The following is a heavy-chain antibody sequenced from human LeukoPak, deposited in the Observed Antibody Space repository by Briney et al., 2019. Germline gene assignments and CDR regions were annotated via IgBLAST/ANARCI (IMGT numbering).Heavy chain of an antibody. J-gene: IGHJ4*02. CDR3: ARGQYCTNGVCYLPFDY. D-gene: IGHD2-8*01. CDR1: GGSISSGDYY. V-gene: IGHV4-30-4*01. CDR2: IYYSGST. Sequence: SQTLSLTCTVSGGSISSGDYYWSWIRQPAGKGLEWIGYIYYSGSTYYNPSLKSRVTISVDTSKNQFSLKLSSVTAADTAVYYCARGQYCTNGVCYLPFDYWGQGTLVTVSS.